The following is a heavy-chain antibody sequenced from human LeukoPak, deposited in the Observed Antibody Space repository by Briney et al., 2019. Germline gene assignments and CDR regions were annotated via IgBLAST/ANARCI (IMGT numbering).Heavy chain of an antibody. J-gene: IGHJ4*02. D-gene: IGHD3-22*01. Sequence: ASVKVSCKASGYTFTSYYMHWVRQAPGQGLEWMGIINPCGGSTSYAQKFQGRVTMTRDTSTSTVYMELSSLRSEDTAVYYCARVGSSGYYYSSNFDYWGQGTLVTVSS. CDR1: GYTFTSYY. CDR2: INPCGGST. CDR3: ARVGSSGYYYSSNFDY. V-gene: IGHV1-46*01.